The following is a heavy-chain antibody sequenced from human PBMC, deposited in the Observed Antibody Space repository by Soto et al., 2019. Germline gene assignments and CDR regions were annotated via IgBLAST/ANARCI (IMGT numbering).Heavy chain of an antibody. D-gene: IGHD6-13*01. CDR2: IDPSDSYT. CDR3: ARRQDTRSSSRSRHPIWYYYYGMDV. CDR1: GYNFANYW. Sequence: PWESLNISCKGSGYNFANYWIGWVRQMPGKGLEWMGRIDPSDSYTNYSPSFQGHVTISADKSISTAYLQWSSLKASDTAMYYCARRQDTRSSSRSRHPIWYYYYGMDVWGQGTTVSVSS. J-gene: IGHJ6*02. V-gene: IGHV5-10-1*01.